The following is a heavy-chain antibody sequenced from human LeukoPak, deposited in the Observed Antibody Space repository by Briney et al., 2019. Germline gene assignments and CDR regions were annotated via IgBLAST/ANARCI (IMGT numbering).Heavy chain of an antibody. CDR2: INPSGGSR. V-gene: IGHV1-46*01. J-gene: IGHJ4*02. CDR3: ARSIVVVPAAPYYFDY. Sequence: ASVKVSCKASGYTFTSYYMHWVRQAPGQGLEWMGIINPSGGSRSHAQKFQGRVTMTRDTSTSTVYMELSSLRSEDTAVYYCARSIVVVPAAPYYFDYWGRGTLVTVSS. D-gene: IGHD2-2*01. CDR1: GYTFTSYY.